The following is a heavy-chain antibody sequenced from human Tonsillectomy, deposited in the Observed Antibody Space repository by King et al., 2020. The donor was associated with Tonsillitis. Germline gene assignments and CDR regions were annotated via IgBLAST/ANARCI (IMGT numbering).Heavy chain of an antibody. CDR2: IWYDGSNK. V-gene: IGHV3-33*01. CDR1: GFTFSSYG. CDR3: GAGGYYDSSGYPYAFDI. Sequence: VQLVESGGGVVQPGRSLRLSCAASGFTFSSYGMHWVRQAPGKGLEWVAVIWYDGSNKYYADSVKGRFTISRDNSKNTLYLQMNSLRAEDTAVYYCGAGGYYDSSGYPYAFDIWGQGTMVTVSS. D-gene: IGHD3-22*01. J-gene: IGHJ3*02.